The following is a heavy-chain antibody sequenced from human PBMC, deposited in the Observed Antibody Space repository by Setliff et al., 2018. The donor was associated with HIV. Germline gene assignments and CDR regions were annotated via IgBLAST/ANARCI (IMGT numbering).Heavy chain of an antibody. D-gene: IGHD3-16*01. J-gene: IGHJ5*02. Sequence: SETLSLTCAVYGGSFSGDYWVWIRQSPGKGLEWIGDISQTRSTNYDPSLKSRVTISLDTSKNQLSLKLTSVSAADTAVYYCPRGRLRTVTSLIKKRASYTWLDPWGQGTLVTVSS. CDR2: ISQTRST. CDR1: GGSFSGDY. V-gene: IGHV4-34*01. CDR3: PRGRLRTVTSLIKKRASYTWLDP.